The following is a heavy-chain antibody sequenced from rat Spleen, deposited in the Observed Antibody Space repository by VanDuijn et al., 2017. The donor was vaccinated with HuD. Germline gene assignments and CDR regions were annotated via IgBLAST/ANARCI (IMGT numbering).Heavy chain of an antibody. D-gene: IGHD1-6*01. V-gene: IGHV5-20*01. CDR1: GFTFSNYD. CDR3: ATAGYTTGYYYAGGFDY. Sequence: EVQLVESGGGLVQPGRSMKLSCAASGFTFSNYDMAWVRQAPTKGLEWVASISYDVTSTYYRDFVKGRFTISRDNAKSTLYLQMDGLRSEDTATYYCATAGYTTGYYYAGGFDYWGQGVMVTVSS. J-gene: IGHJ2*01. CDR2: ISYDVTST.